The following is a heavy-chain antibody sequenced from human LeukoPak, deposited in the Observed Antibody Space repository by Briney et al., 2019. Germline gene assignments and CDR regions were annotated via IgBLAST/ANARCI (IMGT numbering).Heavy chain of an antibody. CDR3: ATDSSGYYLPLFDH. CDR1: GYPFTYYY. CDR2: INPNTGGA. J-gene: IGHJ4*02. V-gene: IGHV1-2*02. Sequence: ASVKVSCKASGYPFTYYYIHWVRQAPGQGLEWMGWINPNTGGANYAQKFQGRVTMTRDTSISTAYMELGRLRSDDTAVYYCATDSSGYYLPLFDHWGQGTPVTVSS. D-gene: IGHD3-22*01.